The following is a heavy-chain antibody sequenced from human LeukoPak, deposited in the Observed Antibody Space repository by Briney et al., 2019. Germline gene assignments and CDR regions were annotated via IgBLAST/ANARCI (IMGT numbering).Heavy chain of an antibody. CDR3: AKNRDPQLERGSDY. J-gene: IGHJ4*02. CDR1: GFTFTSYA. D-gene: IGHD1-14*01. CDR2: ISGSADPVTT. V-gene: IGHV3-23*01. Sequence: GGSLRLSCAASGFTFTSYAMSWGRQAAGKGLEWGSIISGSADPVTTYYTDSVKGRFTISRDNSRNTLYLQMNSLRADDTAVYYCAKNRDPQLERGSDYWGQGTLVTVSS.